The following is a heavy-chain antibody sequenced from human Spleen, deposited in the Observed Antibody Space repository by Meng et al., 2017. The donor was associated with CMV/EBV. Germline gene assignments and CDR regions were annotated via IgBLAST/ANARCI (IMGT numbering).Heavy chain of an antibody. CDR3: ARGGNGGYFGP. CDR1: GYTFTEYY. J-gene: IGHJ5*02. V-gene: IGHV1-2*02. D-gene: IGHD6-19*01. CDR2: IKPSSGDT. Sequence: SCKASGYTFTEYYIPWLRQGPGQGLEWMGWIKPSSGDTEYAQKVQGRVTMTRDTSDTTAYMELTRLKSDDAAMYYCARGGNGGYFGPWGQGTLVTVSS.